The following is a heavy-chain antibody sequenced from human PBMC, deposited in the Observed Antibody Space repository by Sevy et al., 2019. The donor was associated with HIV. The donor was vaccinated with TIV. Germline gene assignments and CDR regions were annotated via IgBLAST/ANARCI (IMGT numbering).Heavy chain of an antibody. D-gene: IGHD6-25*01. V-gene: IGHV4-59*08. J-gene: IGHJ4*02. CDR2: IYYNGHI. CDR3: AGENAWGRGYL. Sequence: SETLSLTCTVSGGSITSLYWNWIRQPPGKGLEWIANIYYNGHINYNPSLKSRVTLSLETSKNQFSLRLSSVTAAGTAMYYCAGENAWGRGYLWGQGTLVLVSP. CDR1: GGSITSLY.